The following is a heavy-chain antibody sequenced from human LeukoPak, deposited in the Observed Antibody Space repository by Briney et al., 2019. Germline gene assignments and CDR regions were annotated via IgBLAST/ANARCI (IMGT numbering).Heavy chain of an antibody. CDR2: ISAYNGNT. CDR1: GYTFTSYG. J-gene: IGHJ4*02. CDR3: ARDSGGSFYDFWSGYPQYYFDY. V-gene: IGHV1-18*01. Sequence: VASVKVSCKASGYTFTSYGISWVRQAPGQGLEWMGWISAYNGNTNYAQKLQGRVTMTTDTSTSTAYMELRSLRSDDTAVYYCARDSGGSFYDFWSGYPQYYFDYRGQGTLVTVSS. D-gene: IGHD3-3*01.